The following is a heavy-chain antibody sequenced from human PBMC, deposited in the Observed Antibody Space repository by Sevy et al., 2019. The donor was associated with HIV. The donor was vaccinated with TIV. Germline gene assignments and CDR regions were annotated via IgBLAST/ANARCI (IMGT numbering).Heavy chain of an antibody. Sequence: GGSLRLSCAASGFTFSSYWMSWVRQAPGKGLEWVATMKEDGSERNYLDSVKARLTISRDNAKNSLYLQMNSLRAEDTAVYYCVREGVGGYSYSLDCWGQGTLVTVSS. D-gene: IGHD5-18*01. CDR1: GFTFSSYW. CDR3: VREGVGGYSYSLDC. J-gene: IGHJ4*02. CDR2: MKEDGSER. V-gene: IGHV3-7*01.